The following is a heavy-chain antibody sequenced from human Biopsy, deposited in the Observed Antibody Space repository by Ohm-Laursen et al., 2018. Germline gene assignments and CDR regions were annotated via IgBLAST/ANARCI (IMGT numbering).Heavy chain of an antibody. Sequence: PSVKVSCKASGYTFTNYGISWVRQAPGQGLEWMGWISPYNGDTDYAQKLQGRVTITTDTSTSTAYMDLRSLRSDDTAVYYCAIDGNDFLTDYLKIDQWGQGTLVTVSS. CDR1: GYTFTNYG. CDR2: ISPYNGDT. CDR3: AIDGNDFLTDYLKIDQ. J-gene: IGHJ4*02. V-gene: IGHV1-18*01. D-gene: IGHD3-9*01.